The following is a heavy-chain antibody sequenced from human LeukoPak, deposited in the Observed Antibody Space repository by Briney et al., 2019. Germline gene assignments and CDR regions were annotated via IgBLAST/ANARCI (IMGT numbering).Heavy chain of an antibody. D-gene: IGHD5-24*01. J-gene: IGHJ3*02. Sequence: GGSLRLSCAASGFTFSSYGMHWVRRAPGKGLEWVAFIRYDGSNKYYADSVKGRFTISRDNSKNTLYLQMNSLRAEDTAVYYCAKDWGYREMATDVWDAFDIWGQGTMVTVSS. CDR1: GFTFSSYG. CDR3: AKDWGYREMATDVWDAFDI. CDR2: IRYDGSNK. V-gene: IGHV3-30*02.